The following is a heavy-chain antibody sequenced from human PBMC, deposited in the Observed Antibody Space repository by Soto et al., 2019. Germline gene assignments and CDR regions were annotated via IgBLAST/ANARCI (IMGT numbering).Heavy chain of an antibody. CDR3: AREENGDLGDY. J-gene: IGHJ4*02. V-gene: IGHV1-69*08. D-gene: IGHD4-17*01. CDR1: GDTFSSHT. CDR2: IIPMLGIA. Sequence: QVQLVQSEAEVKKPGSSVKVSCKASGDTFSSHTFSWVRQAPGQGLEWMGRIIPMLGIANYAQRFQGRVTXTXXISTTTAHMELTSLKSDDTAVYYCAREENGDLGDYWGQGTLVTVSS.